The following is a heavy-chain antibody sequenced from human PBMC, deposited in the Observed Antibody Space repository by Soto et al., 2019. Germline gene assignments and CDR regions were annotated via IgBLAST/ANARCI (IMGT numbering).Heavy chain of an antibody. D-gene: IGHD2-15*01. CDR1: GGSISSGGYY. CDR3: ASGGGGYCSGGSCYSYYYYYYYMDV. V-gene: IGHV4-31*03. J-gene: IGHJ6*03. Sequence: QVQLQESGPGLVKPSQTLSLTCTVSGGSISSGGYYWSWIRQHPGKGLEWIGYIYYSGSTYYNPSLKSRGTIAGDTSKNQFALKRSAVTAADTAVYYCASGGGGYCSGGSCYSYYYYYYYMDVWGKGTTVTVSS. CDR2: IYYSGST.